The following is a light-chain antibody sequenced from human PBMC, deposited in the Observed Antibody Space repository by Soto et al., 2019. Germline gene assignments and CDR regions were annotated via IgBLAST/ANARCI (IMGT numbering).Light chain of an antibody. Sequence: QSALTQPASVSGSPGQSITISCTGTSSDVGSYNLVSWYQQHPGKAPKVMIYEGSKRPSGVSNRFSGSKYGNTASLTISGLQAEDEVDYYCCSYANNRLFGGGTKLTVL. V-gene: IGLV2-23*01. CDR1: SSDVGSYNL. J-gene: IGLJ3*02. CDR3: CSYANNRL. CDR2: EGS.